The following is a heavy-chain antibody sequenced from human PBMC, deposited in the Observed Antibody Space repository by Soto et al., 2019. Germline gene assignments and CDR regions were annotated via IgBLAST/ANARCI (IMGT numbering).Heavy chain of an antibody. CDR3: ARRVGLGGNWFGP. J-gene: IGHJ5*02. Sequence: TLSLTCTVSGGSISISLYYWGWIRQPPGKGLEWIGSIYYSGTTYYNPSLKSRVTISVDSSQNQFSLKLNSVTAADTAIYYCARRVGLGGNWFGPWGQGILVTVSS. D-gene: IGHD3-16*01. CDR2: IYYSGTT. CDR1: GGSISISLYY. V-gene: IGHV4-39*01.